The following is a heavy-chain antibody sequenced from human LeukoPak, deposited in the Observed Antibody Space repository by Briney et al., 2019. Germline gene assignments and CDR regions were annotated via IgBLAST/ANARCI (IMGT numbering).Heavy chain of an antibody. Sequence: PSETLSLTCTVSGGSISSSSYYWGWIRQPPGKGLEWIGSIYYSGSTYYNPSLKSRVTISVDTSKNQFSLKLSSVTAADTAVYYCARGKDPPWYFDLWGRGTLVTVSS. D-gene: IGHD3-10*01. CDR2: IYYSGST. CDR1: GGSISSSSYY. V-gene: IGHV4-39*01. J-gene: IGHJ2*01. CDR3: ARGKDPPWYFDL.